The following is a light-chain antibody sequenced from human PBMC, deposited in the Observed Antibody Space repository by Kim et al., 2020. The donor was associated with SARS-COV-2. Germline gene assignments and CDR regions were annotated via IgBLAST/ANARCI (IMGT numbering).Light chain of an antibody. CDR1: TADIGGYNS. CDR2: DVT. V-gene: IGLV2-14*03. J-gene: IGLJ3*02. CDR3: SSYTRSTTWV. Sequence: QSALTQPASVSGSPGQSISISCSGTTADIGGYNSVAWYQHHPGKAPHLIIFDVTYRPSGVSTRFSGAKSGNTASLTISEFHPEDEADYYCSSYTRSTTWVFGGGTKLTVL.